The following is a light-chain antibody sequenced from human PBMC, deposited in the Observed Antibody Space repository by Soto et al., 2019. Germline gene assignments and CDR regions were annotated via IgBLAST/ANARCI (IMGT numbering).Light chain of an antibody. CDR2: AAS. Sequence: DPQMTQSPSSVSASVGDTVTISCRASQDISPYLAWYQQMPGEAPRLLIYAASSLHRGVPSRFSGSESETEFTLTISDLQPEDFATYYCQQAKSLPPTFGGGTKVEI. CDR3: QQAKSLPPT. J-gene: IGKJ4*01. V-gene: IGKV1-12*01. CDR1: QDISPY.